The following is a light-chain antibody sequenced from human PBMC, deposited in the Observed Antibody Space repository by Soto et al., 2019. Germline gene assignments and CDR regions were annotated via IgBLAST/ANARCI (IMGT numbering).Light chain of an antibody. CDR2: AAS. J-gene: IGKJ4*01. CDR3: QQSYSTPPGT. CDR1: QSISSY. Sequence: DIQMTQSPSSLSASVGDRVTITCRASQSISSYLNWYQQKPAKAPKLLIYAASSLQSGVPSRFSGSGPGTDFTPTISSLQPEALATYYCQQSYSTPPGTFGGGTKVEIK. V-gene: IGKV1-39*01.